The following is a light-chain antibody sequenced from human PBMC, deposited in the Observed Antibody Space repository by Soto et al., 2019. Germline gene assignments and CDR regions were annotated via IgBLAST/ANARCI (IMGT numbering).Light chain of an antibody. CDR3: MQALQTPPR. J-gene: IGKJ1*01. CDR2: MGS. V-gene: IGKV2-28*01. Sequence: DIVMTQTPLSLPVTPGEPASISCRSSQTLLENADGNPYLDWYLQKPGQSPQLLIYMGSKRASGVPDRFSGSGSGTYFTLKISRVEAEDAGIYYRMQALQTPPRFGQGTKVDIK. CDR1: QTLLENADGNPY.